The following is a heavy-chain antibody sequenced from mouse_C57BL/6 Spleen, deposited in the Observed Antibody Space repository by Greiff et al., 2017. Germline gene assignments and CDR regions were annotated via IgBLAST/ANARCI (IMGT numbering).Heavy chain of an antibody. CDR3: ARGDYGSSYGYFDV. J-gene: IGHJ1*03. CDR2: FLPGSGST. D-gene: IGHD1-1*01. CDR1: GYTFTGYW. V-gene: IGHV1-9*01. Sequence: QVQLQQSGAELMKPGASVKLSCKATGYTFTGYWLEWVKQRPGHGLEWIGEFLPGSGSTNYNEKFTGKATFTADTSSNTAYMQLSSLTTEDSAIYDCARGDYGSSYGYFDVWGTGTTVTVSS.